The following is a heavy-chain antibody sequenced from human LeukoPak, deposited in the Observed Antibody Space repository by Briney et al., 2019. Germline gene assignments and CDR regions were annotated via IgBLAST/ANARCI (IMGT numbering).Heavy chain of an antibody. V-gene: IGHV3-30*03. CDR3: ARNQVGRELEPETPFDY. Sequence: PGRSLRLSCAASGFTFSSYGMDWVRQAPGKGLEWGAVISYDGSNKYYADSVKGRFTISRDNSTNTLYLQMNSLRAEDTAVYYCARNQVGRELEPETPFDYWGQGTLVTVSS. CDR2: ISYDGSNK. D-gene: IGHD1-26*01. CDR1: GFTFSSYG. J-gene: IGHJ4*02.